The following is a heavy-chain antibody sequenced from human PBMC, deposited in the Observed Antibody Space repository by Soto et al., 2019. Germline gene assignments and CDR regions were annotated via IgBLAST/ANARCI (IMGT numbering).Heavy chain of an antibody. CDR3: AHAVALFGVVITYYFDY. CDR2: IYWDDDK. J-gene: IGHJ4*02. CDR1: GFSPSTSGEV. Sequence: SGPTLVNPTQTLTLTCTFSGFSPSTSGEVVGWIRQPPGKALEWLAVIYWDDDKRYTPSLKSRLTIAKDTSKNQVVLTMTYMDPVDTATYYCAHAVALFGVVITYYFDYWGQGILVTVSS. V-gene: IGHV2-5*02. D-gene: IGHD3-3*01.